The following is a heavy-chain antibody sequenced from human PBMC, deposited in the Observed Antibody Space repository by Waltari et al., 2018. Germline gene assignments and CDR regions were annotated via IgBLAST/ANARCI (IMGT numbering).Heavy chain of an antibody. CDR3: ARDQLWELLDYYYYGMDV. J-gene: IGHJ6*02. V-gene: IGHV3-74*01. Sequence: EVQLVESGGGLVQPGGSLRLSCAASGFTFSSYWMHWVRQAPGKGLVGGARIDRAERVTSETDSGKGGFTISRDNAKNTRYLQMNSLRAEDTAVYYCARDQLWELLDYYYYGMDVWGQGTTVTVSS. D-gene: IGHD1-26*01. CDR2: IDRAERVT. CDR1: GFTFSSYW.